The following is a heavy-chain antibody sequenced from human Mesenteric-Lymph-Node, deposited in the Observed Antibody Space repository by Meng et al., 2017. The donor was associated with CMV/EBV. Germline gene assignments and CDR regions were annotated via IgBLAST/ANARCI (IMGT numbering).Heavy chain of an antibody. J-gene: IGHJ6*02. CDR3: AKDGGSGGSHYYYYGMDV. CDR2: ISGSGGST. CDR1: GFTFSSYA. D-gene: IGHD2-15*01. V-gene: IGHV3-23*01. Sequence: LSLTCAASGFTFSSYAMSWVRQAPGKGLEWVSAISGSGGSTYYADSVKGRFTISRDNSKNTLYLQMNSLRAEDTAVYYCAKDGGSGGSHYYYYGMDVWGQGTTVTVSS.